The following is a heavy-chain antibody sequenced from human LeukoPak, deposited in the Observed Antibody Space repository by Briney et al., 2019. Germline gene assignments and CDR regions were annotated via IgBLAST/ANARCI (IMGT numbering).Heavy chain of an antibody. Sequence: ASVKVSCKASGYTFTGYYIHWVRQAPGQGLEWMGWIKPNSGGTNYAQKFQGRVTMTRDTSISTAYMELSRLRSDDTAVYHWAREDYYDSSGYYKNEEYFQHWGQGTLVTVSS. CDR1: GYTFTGYY. CDR2: IKPNSGGT. D-gene: IGHD3-22*01. V-gene: IGHV1-2*02. J-gene: IGHJ1*01. CDR3: AREDYYDSSGYYKNEEYFQH.